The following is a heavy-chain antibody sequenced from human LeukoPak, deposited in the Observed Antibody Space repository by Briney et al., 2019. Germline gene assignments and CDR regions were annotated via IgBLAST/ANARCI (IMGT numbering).Heavy chain of an antibody. CDR2: ISGSGGLT. CDR3: ARITMSRFDP. Sequence: GGSLRLSCAASGFTFSSYSMNWVRQAPGKGLEWVSVISGSGGLTYYADSVKGRFTVSRDNSKNTLYLQMNSLRAEDTAVYYCARITMSRFDPWGQGTLVTVS. CDR1: GFTFSSYS. J-gene: IGHJ5*02. D-gene: IGHD3-10*02. V-gene: IGHV3-23*01.